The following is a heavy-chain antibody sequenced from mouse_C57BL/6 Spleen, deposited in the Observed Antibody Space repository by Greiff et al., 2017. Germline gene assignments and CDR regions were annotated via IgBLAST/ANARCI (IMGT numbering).Heavy chain of an antibody. CDR2: INPNNGGT. Sequence: VQLQQSGPELVKPGASVKISCKASGYTFTDYYMNWVKQSHGKSLEWIGDINPNNGGTSYNQKFKGKATLTVDKSSSTAYMELRSLTSEDSAVYYCARSGGSSSAWFAYWGQGTLVTVSA. V-gene: IGHV1-26*01. J-gene: IGHJ3*01. CDR1: GYTFTDYY. D-gene: IGHD1-1*01. CDR3: ARSGGSSSAWFAY.